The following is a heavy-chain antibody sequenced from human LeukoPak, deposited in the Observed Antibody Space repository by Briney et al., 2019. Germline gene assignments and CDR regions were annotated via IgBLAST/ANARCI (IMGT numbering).Heavy chain of an antibody. Sequence: GGSLRLSCAASGFTFSSYAVSWVRQAPGKGLEWVSAISGSGGSTYYADSVKGRFTISRDNSKNTLYLQMNSLRAEDTAVYYCAKKGTYDYVWGRPTPGAFDIWGQGTMVTVSS. CDR2: ISGSGGST. J-gene: IGHJ3*02. CDR3: AKKGTYDYVWGRPTPGAFDI. CDR1: GFTFSSYA. V-gene: IGHV3-23*01. D-gene: IGHD3-16*01.